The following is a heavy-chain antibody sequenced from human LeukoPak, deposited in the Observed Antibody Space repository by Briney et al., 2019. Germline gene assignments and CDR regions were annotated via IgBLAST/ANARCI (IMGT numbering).Heavy chain of an antibody. CDR2: IYYSGST. CDR1: GGSISSYY. CDR3: ARPTYYGGDY. V-gene: IGHV4-59*08. Sequence: SETLSLTCTVSGGSISSYYWSWIRQPPGKGLEWIGYIYYSGSTNYNPSLKSRVTISVDTSKNQFSLKLSSVTAADTAVYYCARPTYYGGDYWGQGTLVTVSS. J-gene: IGHJ4*02. D-gene: IGHD3-3*01.